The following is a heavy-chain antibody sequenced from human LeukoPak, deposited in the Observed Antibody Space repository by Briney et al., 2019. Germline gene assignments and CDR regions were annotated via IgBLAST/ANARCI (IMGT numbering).Heavy chain of an antibody. CDR3: ARYLRQPGTFYLDH. J-gene: IGHJ4*02. D-gene: IGHD3-16*01. CDR2: VYYSGST. V-gene: IGHV4-59*01. CDR1: GGSISNYY. Sequence: PSETLSLTCTVSGGSISNYYWTWIRQPPGKGLEWIAYVYYSGSTNYNPSLKSRVTMSVDTSRNQFSLELPSVTAADSAVYYCARYLRQPGTFYLDHWGQGTLVTVSS.